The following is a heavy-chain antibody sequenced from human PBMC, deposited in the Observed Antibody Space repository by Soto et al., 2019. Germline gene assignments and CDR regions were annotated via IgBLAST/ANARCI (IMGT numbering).Heavy chain of an antibody. J-gene: IGHJ5*02. CDR3: ARQPYINHSFGWFDT. Sequence: TSETLSLTCTVSGGSFDTYHWSWLRQSPGRGLEWIGYVYYGGSTNYNPSLKSRVTISLDTSRNQFSLKMTSMSAADTAVYYCARQPYINHSFGWFDTWGQGAQVTVSS. CDR1: GGSFDTYH. CDR2: VYYGGST. V-gene: IGHV4-59*01. D-gene: IGHD4-4*01.